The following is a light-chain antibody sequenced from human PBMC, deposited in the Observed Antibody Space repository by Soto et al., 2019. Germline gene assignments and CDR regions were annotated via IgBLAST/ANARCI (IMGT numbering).Light chain of an antibody. Sequence: QSVLTQPPPASGTPGQRVTISCSGSSSNIGSNYVYWYQQLPGTAPKLLIYSNNQRPSGVPDRFSGSKSGTSASLAISGLRSEDEADYYCAAWDDSLSGYVFGTGTKVTVL. V-gene: IGLV1-47*02. CDR3: AAWDDSLSGYV. CDR1: SSNIGSNY. J-gene: IGLJ1*01. CDR2: SNN.